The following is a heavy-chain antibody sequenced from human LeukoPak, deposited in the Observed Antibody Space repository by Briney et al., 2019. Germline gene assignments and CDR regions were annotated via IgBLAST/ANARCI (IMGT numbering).Heavy chain of an antibody. CDR3: ATEVMVRGVMQFDY. V-gene: IGHV1-24*01. D-gene: IGHD3-10*01. Sequence: ASVKVSCKVSGYTLTELSMHWVRQAPGKGLEWMGGFDSEDGETIYAQKFQGRVTMTEDTSTDTAYMELSSLRSEDTAVYYCATEVMVRGVMQFDYWGQGTLVTVSS. CDR2: FDSEDGET. J-gene: IGHJ4*02. CDR1: GYTLTELS.